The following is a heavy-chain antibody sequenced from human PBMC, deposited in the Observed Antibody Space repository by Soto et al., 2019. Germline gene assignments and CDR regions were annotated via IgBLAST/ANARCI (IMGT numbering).Heavy chain of an antibody. J-gene: IGHJ4*02. CDR2: ISGIGGTT. V-gene: IGHV3-23*01. CDR3: TRAYASSDYHNRTLDY. Sequence: EVQLLESGGGLVQPGGSLRLSCVTSAFTFSNFAMTWVRQAPGKGLEWVSMISGIGGTTNYADSVKGRFTNSRDNSKNTLYLQMNTLRAEDTALYYCTRAYASSDYHNRTLDYWGQGTLITVSS. D-gene: IGHD3-22*01. CDR1: AFTFSNFA.